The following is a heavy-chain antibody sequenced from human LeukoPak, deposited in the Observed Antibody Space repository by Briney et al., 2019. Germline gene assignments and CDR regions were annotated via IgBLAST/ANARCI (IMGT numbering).Heavy chain of an antibody. D-gene: IGHD5-12*01. J-gene: IGHJ4*02. CDR2: IWYDGSKK. CDR3: AREWLQSNPYFDY. Sequence: GGSLRLSCAASGFTFSSYGMDWVRQAPGKGLEWVAVIWYDGSKKYYTDSARGRFTISRDNSKNTLYLQMNSLRAEDTAVYYCAREWLQSNPYFDYWGQGTLVTVSS. CDR1: GFTFSSYG. V-gene: IGHV3-33*01.